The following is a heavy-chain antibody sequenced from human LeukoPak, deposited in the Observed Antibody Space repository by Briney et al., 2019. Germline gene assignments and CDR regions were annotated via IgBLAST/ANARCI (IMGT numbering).Heavy chain of an antibody. CDR2: IYHNGNT. CDR1: GVSLSSGSYY. Sequence: PSETLSLTCSVSGVSLSSGSYYWGWIRQPPGMGLEWIGIIYHNGNTNYNPSLKSRVTISADTSRNQFSLRMDSVTAADTAVYYCARLWDSTGLYFYYYMDVWGEGTTVTVSS. J-gene: IGHJ6*03. CDR3: ARLWDSTGLYFYYYMDV. D-gene: IGHD2/OR15-2a*01. V-gene: IGHV4-39*01.